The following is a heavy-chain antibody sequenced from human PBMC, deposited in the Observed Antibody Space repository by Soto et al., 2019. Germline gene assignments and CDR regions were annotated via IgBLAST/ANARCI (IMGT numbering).Heavy chain of an antibody. CDR3: ARNGDCTRPGCIVGWFDP. CDR2: VSNTATT. J-gene: IGHJ5*02. CDR1: GASIINYY. V-gene: IGHV4-59*01. Sequence: PSETLSLTCTVSGASIINYYWAWIRQSPGGGLESIGYVSNTATTTYNPSLKNRVTISVDASKSQFYLKLRSVTAADTAVYYCARNGDCTRPGCIVGWFDPWGPGTLVTVSS. D-gene: IGHD2-8*01.